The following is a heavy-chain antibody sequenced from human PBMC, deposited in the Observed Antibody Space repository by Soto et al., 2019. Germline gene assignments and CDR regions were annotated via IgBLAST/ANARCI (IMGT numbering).Heavy chain of an antibody. CDR3: ACIPGYNYDDY. D-gene: IGHD5-12*01. Sequence: QVHLVESGGGVVQPGRSLRLSCAASGFTFNNYAVNWVRQAPGKGLEWVSQISYDGSYKFYADSVKGRFTISRDNSKSTLYLQMNNLRPEDTALYYCACIPGYNYDDYWGQGTLVTVSS. CDR1: GFTFNNYA. V-gene: IGHV3-30*04. J-gene: IGHJ4*02. CDR2: ISYDGSYK.